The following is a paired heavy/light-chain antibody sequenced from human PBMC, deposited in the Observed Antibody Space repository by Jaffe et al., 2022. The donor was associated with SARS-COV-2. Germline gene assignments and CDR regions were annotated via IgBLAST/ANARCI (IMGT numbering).Heavy chain of an antibody. V-gene: IGHV3-23*04. CDR2: ISGRDGST. CDR1: GFTFSTYA. CDR3: AKDLREGSSGWYPVSFDY. J-gene: IGHJ4*02. Sequence: EVQLVESGGGLVQPGGSLRLSCAASGFTFSTYAMTWVRQAPGKGLEWVSGISGRDGSTYYADSVRGRFTISRDNSKNTLYLQMNSLRVEDTAVYYCAKDLREGSSGWYPVSFDYWGQGALVTVSS. D-gene: IGHD6-19*01.
Light chain of an antibody. Sequence: QSVLTQPPSASGTPGQRVTISCSGSSSNIGTNTVNWYHQLPGTAPKLLIYGNNQRPSGVPDRFSGSKSGTSASLAISGLQSEDEADYYCAAWDDSLNGYVFGTGTKVTVL. CDR1: SSNIGTNT. V-gene: IGLV1-44*01. J-gene: IGLJ1*01. CDR3: AAWDDSLNGYV. CDR2: GNN.